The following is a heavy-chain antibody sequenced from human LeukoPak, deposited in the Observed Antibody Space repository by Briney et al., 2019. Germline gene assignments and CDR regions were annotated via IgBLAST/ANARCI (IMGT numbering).Heavy chain of an antibody. J-gene: IGHJ5*02. Sequence: GGSLRVSCVASGFTFRHYAMTWVRQAPGKGLELVAGIWGDDDKTVYGDAVKGRFTISRDNSKNTLYLQMNSLRADDTAVYYCAKTQGYYDAWGQGALVTVSS. CDR3: AKTQGYYDA. D-gene: IGHD2-15*01. CDR1: GFTFRHYA. CDR2: IWGDDDKT. V-gene: IGHV3-23*01.